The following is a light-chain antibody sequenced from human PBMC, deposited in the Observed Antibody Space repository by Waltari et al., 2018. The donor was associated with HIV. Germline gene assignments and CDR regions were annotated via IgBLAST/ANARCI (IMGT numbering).Light chain of an antibody. V-gene: IGLV2-8*01. J-gene: IGLJ2*01. CDR2: EVS. CDR3: SFYGGSNILV. CDR1: SSDIGVYNY. Sequence: QSALTQPPSASGSPGQSVTISCTGASSDIGVYNYVSWYQPRPGKAPKVIISEVSKRSSGVPNRFSGSTSGNTASLTVSGLQADDEAEYFCSFYGGSNILVFGGGTKLTVL.